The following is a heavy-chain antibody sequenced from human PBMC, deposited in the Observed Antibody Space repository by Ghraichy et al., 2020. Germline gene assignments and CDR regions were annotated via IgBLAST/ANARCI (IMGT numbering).Heavy chain of an antibody. V-gene: IGHV1-69*13. CDR2: IIPIFGTA. D-gene: IGHD3-3*01. J-gene: IGHJ6*02. CDR1: GGTFSSYA. CDR3: ARDPTQFWSGYYYYYGMDV. Sequence: SVKGSCKASGGTFSSYAISWVRQAPGQGLEWMGGIIPIFGTANYAQKFQGRVTITADESTSTAYMELSSLRSEDTAVYYCARDPTQFWSGYYYYYGMDVWGQGTTVTVSS.